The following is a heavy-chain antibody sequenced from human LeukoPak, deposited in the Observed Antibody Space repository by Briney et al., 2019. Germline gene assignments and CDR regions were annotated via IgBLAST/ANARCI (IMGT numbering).Heavy chain of an antibody. J-gene: IGHJ4*02. Sequence: GGSLRLSCAASGFTFSSYWMSWVRQAPGKGLEWVANIKQDGSEKYYVDSVRGRFTISRDNAKNSLYLQMNSLRAEDTAVYYCARERIQLWSPNFDYWGQGTLVTVSS. V-gene: IGHV3-7*01. CDR2: IKQDGSEK. CDR3: ARERIQLWSPNFDY. D-gene: IGHD5-18*01. CDR1: GFTFSSYW.